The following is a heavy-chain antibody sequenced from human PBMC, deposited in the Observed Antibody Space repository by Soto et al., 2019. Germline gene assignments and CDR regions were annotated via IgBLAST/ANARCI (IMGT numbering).Heavy chain of an antibody. CDR3: TRLSYYDSSGYPDAFDI. V-gene: IGHV3-49*04. D-gene: IGHD3-22*01. Sequence: PGGSLRLSCTASGFTFGDYAMSWVRQAPGKGLEWVGFIRSKAYGGTTEYAASVKGRFTISRDDSKSIAYLQMNSLKTEDTAVYYCTRLSYYDSSGYPDAFDIWGQGTMVTVSS. J-gene: IGHJ3*02. CDR2: IRSKAYGGTT. CDR1: GFTFGDYA.